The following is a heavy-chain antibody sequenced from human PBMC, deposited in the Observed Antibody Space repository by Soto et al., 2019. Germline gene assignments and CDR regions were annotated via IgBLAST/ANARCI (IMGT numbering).Heavy chain of an antibody. D-gene: IGHD3-10*01. CDR2: IYYSGST. CDR1: GGSISSSSYY. J-gene: IGHJ6*02. Sequence: PSETLSLTCTFSGGSISSSSYYGGLIRGPPGKGLEWIGSIYYSGSTYYNPSLKSRVTISVDTSKNQFSLKLSSVTAADTAVYYCARHSRFGEYYYYGMDVWGQGTTVTVSS. V-gene: IGHV4-39*01. CDR3: ARHSRFGEYYYYGMDV.